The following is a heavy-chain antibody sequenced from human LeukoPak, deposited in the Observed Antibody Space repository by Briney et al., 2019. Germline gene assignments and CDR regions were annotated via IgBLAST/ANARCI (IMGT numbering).Heavy chain of an antibody. CDR2: IKRDGSEK. CDR1: GFTFSSYW. CDR3: ARVAPRGQNGYYFAY. V-gene: IGHV3-7*01. D-gene: IGHD3-3*01. Sequence: PGGSLRLSCAASGFTFSSYWMSRVRQAPGKGLQWVANIKRDGSEKYYVDSVQGRFTISRDNAKNSLYLQMNSLTVEDTAIYYCARVAPRGQNGYYFAYWGQGTLVTVSS. J-gene: IGHJ4*02.